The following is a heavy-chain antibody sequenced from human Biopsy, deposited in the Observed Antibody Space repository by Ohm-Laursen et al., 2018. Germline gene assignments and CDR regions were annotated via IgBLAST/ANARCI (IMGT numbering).Heavy chain of an antibody. CDR2: IYSSGRT. CDR3: ARHDRSGYWGLDY. CDR1: GGPLNNHY. Sequence: SETLSLTCSVSGGPLNNHYWSWIRQSPGKGLEWLAYIYSSGRTNYNPSLKGRIIVSVDTSKNQLSLKVTSVTATDTAMYYCARHDRSGYWGLDYWGQGALVTVSA. D-gene: IGHD3-22*01. J-gene: IGHJ4*02. V-gene: IGHV4-4*08.